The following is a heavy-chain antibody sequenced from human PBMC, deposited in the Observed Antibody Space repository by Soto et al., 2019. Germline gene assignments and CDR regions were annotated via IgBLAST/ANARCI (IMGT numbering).Heavy chain of an antibody. Sequence: QVTVKESGPVLVKPTETLTLTCTDSGFSLSNAGLGVSWIRQPPGKALECLAHIFSYDEKSYSTSLKSRLTISKDTSKSQVVLTMTNMDPVDTATYYCASTYSTSWYWFDPWGQGTLVTVSS. CDR3: ASTYSTSWYWFDP. V-gene: IGHV2-26*04. D-gene: IGHD6-13*01. CDR1: GFSLSNAGLG. CDR2: IFSYDEK. J-gene: IGHJ5*02.